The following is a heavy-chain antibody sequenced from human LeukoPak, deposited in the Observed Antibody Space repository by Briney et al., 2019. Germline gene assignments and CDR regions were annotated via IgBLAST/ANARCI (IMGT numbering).Heavy chain of an antibody. CDR1: GFTFSNYA. D-gene: IGHD4-11*01. Sequence: GGSLRLSCAASGFTFSNYAMSWVRQAPGKGLEWVSSISGSGGGTYYADSVKCRFTISRDNSKNTLSLQMNSLRAEDTAVYYCAKGRSTVTPLYFDYWGQGTLVTVSS. CDR2: ISGSGGGT. J-gene: IGHJ4*02. V-gene: IGHV3-23*01. CDR3: AKGRSTVTPLYFDY.